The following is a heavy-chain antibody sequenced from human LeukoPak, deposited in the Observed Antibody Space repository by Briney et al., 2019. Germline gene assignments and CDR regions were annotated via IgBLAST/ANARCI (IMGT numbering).Heavy chain of an antibody. CDR2: IYHSGST. J-gene: IGHJ4*02. CDR3: ARRCSGGSCYSTYFDY. D-gene: IGHD2-15*01. CDR1: GYSISSGYY. Sequence: SETLSLTCAVSGYSISSGYYWGWIRQPPGEGLEWIGSIYHSGSTYYNPSLKSRVTISADTSKNQFSLKLSSVTAADTAVYYCARRCSGGSCYSTYFDYWGQGTLVTVSS. V-gene: IGHV4-38-2*01.